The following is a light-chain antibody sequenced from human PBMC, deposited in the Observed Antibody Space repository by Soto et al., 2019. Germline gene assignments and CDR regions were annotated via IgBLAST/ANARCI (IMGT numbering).Light chain of an antibody. CDR1: QTVSSSS. CDR3: QQDESSPPNYT. Sequence: EIVLTQSPGTLSLSPGERASLSCRASQTVSSSSLAWYQQKPGQAPRLLIYGASNRATGIPDRFSGSGSGTDFTLTISRLEPADFAVYYWQQDESSPPNYTFGQGTKLEI. CDR2: GAS. V-gene: IGKV3-20*01. J-gene: IGKJ2*01.